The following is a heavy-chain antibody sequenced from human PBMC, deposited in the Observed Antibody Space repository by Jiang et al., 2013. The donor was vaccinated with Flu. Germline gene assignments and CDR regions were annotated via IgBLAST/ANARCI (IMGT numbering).Heavy chain of an antibody. CDR2: IDWDNDK. J-gene: IGHJ4*02. Sequence: KPTQTLTLTCTFSGFSLSTSGMRVSWIRQPPGKALEWLARIDWDNDKFYSTSLKTRLTISKATSKNQVVLTMTNMDPVDTATYYCARDPLVTHGGPDYWGQGTLVTVVL. CDR3: ARDPLVTHGGPDY. D-gene: IGHD4-23*01. CDR1: GFSLSTSGMR. V-gene: IGHV2-70*04.